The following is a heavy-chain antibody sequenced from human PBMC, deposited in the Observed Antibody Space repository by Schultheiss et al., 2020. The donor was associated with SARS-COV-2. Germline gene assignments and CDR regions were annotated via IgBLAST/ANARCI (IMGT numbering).Heavy chain of an antibody. Sequence: ASVKVSCKASGGTFSSYAISWVRLAPGQGLEWMGWISPHNGNTKYAQELQGRLSMTTDTSTNTAYMELTSLRSDDTAVYYCARGPTIEALVAVPLDQWGQGTLVTVSS. CDR1: GGTFSSYA. V-gene: IGHV1-18*01. CDR3: ARGPTIEALVAVPLDQ. J-gene: IGHJ4*02. CDR2: ISPHNGNT. D-gene: IGHD2-21*01.